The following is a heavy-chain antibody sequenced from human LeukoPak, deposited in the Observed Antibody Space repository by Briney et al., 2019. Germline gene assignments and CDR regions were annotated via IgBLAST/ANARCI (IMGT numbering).Heavy chain of an antibody. CDR2: IYWDDDK. CDR1: GLSLSTSGVG. V-gene: IGHV2-5*02. Sequence: SGPTLVKPTQTLTLTCAFSGLSLSTSGVGVGWIRKPPGKALEWLALIYWDDDKRYSPSLKSRLTITKDTSKNQVVLTMTNMDPVDTATYYCAHRRITMVRGVIGFDYWGQGTLVTVSS. J-gene: IGHJ4*02. D-gene: IGHD3-10*01. CDR3: AHRRITMVRGVIGFDY.